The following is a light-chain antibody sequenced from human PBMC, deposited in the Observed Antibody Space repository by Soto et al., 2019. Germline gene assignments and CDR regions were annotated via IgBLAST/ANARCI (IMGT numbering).Light chain of an antibody. CDR1: QSISSW. J-gene: IGKJ5*01. Sequence: DIQMTQSPSILSASVGDRVTITCRASQSISSWLAWYQQKPGKAPNLLIYKASHLENGVPSRFSGSGSGTDFTLTISSLQPEDFATYYCQQSYSTVTFGQGTRLEIK. CDR3: QQSYSTVT. V-gene: IGKV1-5*03. CDR2: KAS.